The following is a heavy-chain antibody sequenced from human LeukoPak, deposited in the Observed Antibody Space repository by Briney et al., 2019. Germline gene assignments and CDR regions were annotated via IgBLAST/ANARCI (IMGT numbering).Heavy chain of an antibody. J-gene: IGHJ4*02. CDR3: ARDWEYCSSTSCSYLLDY. V-gene: IGHV3-7*01. CDR1: GLIFNSHL. Sequence: GGSLRLSCTASGLIFNSHLMSWVRQAPGKGLEWVANIKQDGSEKHYVDSVKGRFTISRDNAKSSLSLQMNSLRAEDTAVYYCARDWEYCSSTSCSYLLDYWGQGTLVTVSS. CDR2: IKQDGSEK. D-gene: IGHD2-2*01.